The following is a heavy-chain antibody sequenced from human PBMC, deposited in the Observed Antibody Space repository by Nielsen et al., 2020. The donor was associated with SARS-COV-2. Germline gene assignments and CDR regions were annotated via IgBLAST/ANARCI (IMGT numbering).Heavy chain of an antibody. D-gene: IGHD2-2*02. CDR3: ARLYAGRIDAFDI. J-gene: IGHJ3*02. CDR2: IHGGGNT. CDR1: GFTVGSNY. V-gene: IGHV3-53*04. Sequence: GGSLRLSCAVSGFTVGSNYMTWVCQAPGKGLESVSVIHGGGNTYYADSVKGRFTISRHSSNNTLFLQMNSLRAEDTAVYYCARLYAGRIDAFDIWGQGTMVTVSS.